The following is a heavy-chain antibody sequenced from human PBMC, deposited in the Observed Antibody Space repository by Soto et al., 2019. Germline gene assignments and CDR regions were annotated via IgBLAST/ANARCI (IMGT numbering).Heavy chain of an antibody. V-gene: IGHV1-69*01. J-gene: IGHJ5*02. CDR2: IIPIFGTA. Sequence: QVQLVQSGAEVKKPGSSVKVSCKASGGTFSSYAISWVRQAPGQGLEWMGGIIPIFGTANYAQKFQGRVTITADESTRTAYLELSSLRYEHTAVYYCATTFGGVIEGSRFDPWGQGTLVTVSS. D-gene: IGHD3-16*01. CDR3: ATTFGGVIEGSRFDP. CDR1: GGTFSSYA.